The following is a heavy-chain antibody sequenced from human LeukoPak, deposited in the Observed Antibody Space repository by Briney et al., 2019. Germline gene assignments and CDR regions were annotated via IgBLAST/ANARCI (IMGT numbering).Heavy chain of an antibody. CDR3: AGDLEVRELLSPTHP. CDR1: GFTFSSYA. Sequence: AGGSLRLSCAASGFTFSSYAMHWVRQAPGKGLEWVAVISYDGSNKYYADSVKGRFTISRDNSKNTLYLQMNRLRVEDTAVYYCAGDLEVRELLSPTHPWGQGTLVTVSS. CDR2: ISYDGSNK. V-gene: IGHV3-30-3*01. J-gene: IGHJ5*02. D-gene: IGHD3-10*01.